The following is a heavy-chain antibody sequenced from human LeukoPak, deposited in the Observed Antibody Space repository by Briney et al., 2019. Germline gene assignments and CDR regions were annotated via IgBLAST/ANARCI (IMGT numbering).Heavy chain of an antibody. CDR3: ARGRRRDANTFDAFDI. Sequence: PGGSLRLSCAASGFTFSSYSMNWVRQAPGKGLEWVSYISSSSSTIYYADSVKGRFTISRDNSKNTLYLQMNSLRAEDTAVFYCARGRRRDANTFDAFDIWGQGTMVTVSS. D-gene: IGHD5-24*01. CDR2: ISSSSSTI. V-gene: IGHV3-48*01. CDR1: GFTFSSYS. J-gene: IGHJ3*02.